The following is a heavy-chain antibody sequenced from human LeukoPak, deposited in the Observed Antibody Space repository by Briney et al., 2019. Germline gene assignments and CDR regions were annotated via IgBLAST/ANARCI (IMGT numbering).Heavy chain of an antibody. J-gene: IGHJ3*02. Sequence: SGGSLRLSCAASGFTFSSYAMHWVRQAPGKGLEYVSAISSNGGSTYYANSVKGRFTISRDNSKNTLYLQMGSLRAVDMAVYYCARAMIGRGYSSSWTPNDAFDIWGQGTMVTVSS. V-gene: IGHV3-64*01. CDR1: GFTFSSYA. D-gene: IGHD6-13*01. CDR3: ARAMIGRGYSSSWTPNDAFDI. CDR2: ISSNGGST.